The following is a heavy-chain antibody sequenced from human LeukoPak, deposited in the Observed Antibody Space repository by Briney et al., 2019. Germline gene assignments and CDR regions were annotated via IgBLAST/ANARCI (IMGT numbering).Heavy chain of an antibody. D-gene: IGHD3-22*01. Sequence: PGGSLRLSCAASGFTFSSYGMHWVRQAPGKGLEWVAVISSDGNNKNYVDSVKGRFTFSRDNSKNTLYLQMNSLRAEDTAVYYCAKGNDIGGYYYPHFDYRGQRTLVTVSS. CDR3: AKGNDIGGYYYPHFDY. V-gene: IGHV3-30*18. CDR2: ISSDGNNK. J-gene: IGHJ4*02. CDR1: GFTFSSYG.